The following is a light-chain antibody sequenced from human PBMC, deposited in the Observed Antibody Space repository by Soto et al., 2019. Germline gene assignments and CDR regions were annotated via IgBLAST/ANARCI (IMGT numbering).Light chain of an antibody. Sequence: QSALTQPASVSGSPGQSITISCTGTSSDVGGYNYVSWYQQHPGKAPKLMIYEVSNRPSGVSSRFSGSKSGNTASLTISGLQAEDDADYYCSSYTSSSTRVFGGGTKVTVL. V-gene: IGLV2-14*01. CDR3: SSYTSSSTRV. CDR2: EVS. CDR1: SSDVGGYNY. J-gene: IGLJ3*02.